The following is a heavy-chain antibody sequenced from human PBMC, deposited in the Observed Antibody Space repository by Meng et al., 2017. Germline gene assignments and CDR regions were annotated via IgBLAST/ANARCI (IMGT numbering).Heavy chain of an antibody. CDR1: GYTLSSDG. CDR3: ATRGNPYLNC. Sequence: VQLVKSGAEVKKPASSVQVSCKASGYTLSSDGFSWVRQAPGQGLEWLGWINTYNGKTDYAQKFQGRITMTTDTFTSTAYMELRNLRSDDTAVYYCATRGNPYLNCWGQGTLVTVSS. J-gene: IGHJ4*02. V-gene: IGHV1-18*01. CDR2: INTYNGKT.